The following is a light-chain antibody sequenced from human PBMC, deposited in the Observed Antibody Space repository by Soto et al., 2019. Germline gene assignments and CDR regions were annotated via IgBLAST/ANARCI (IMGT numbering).Light chain of an antibody. J-gene: IGKJ4*01. Sequence: EIVLTQSPGTLSLSPGERATLSCRASQSVSSSYVACYQQKPRQAPRLLIYGASSSATGIPDRFSGSGCGTDFTLTISRLQPEDFAVYYCQQYGSSPLTFGGGTKVEIK. V-gene: IGKV3-20*01. CDR1: QSVSSSY. CDR2: GAS. CDR3: QQYGSSPLT.